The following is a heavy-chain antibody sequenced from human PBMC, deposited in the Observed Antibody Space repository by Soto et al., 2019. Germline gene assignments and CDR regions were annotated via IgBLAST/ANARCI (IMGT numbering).Heavy chain of an antibody. CDR1: GYTFTSYS. V-gene: IGHV1-46*01. CDR2: INPSSGRT. J-gene: IGHJ6*02. D-gene: IGHD2-15*01. CDR3: ARDHNFGIILYAMDV. Sequence: QVQLVQSGAEVKKPGASVRVSCKASGYTFTSYSMHWVRQAPGQGLEWMGIINPSSGRTSYAQNFQGGVTMTSDTSTSIVYMEMSSLKSEDTAVYYCARDHNFGIILYAMDVWGQGTTVTVSS.